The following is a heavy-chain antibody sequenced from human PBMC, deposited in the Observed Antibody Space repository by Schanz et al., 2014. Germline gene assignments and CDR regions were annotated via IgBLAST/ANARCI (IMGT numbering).Heavy chain of an antibody. D-gene: IGHD3-3*01. V-gene: IGHV3-7*01. CDR3: ASYDFWSGYSFDP. CDR1: GFTFSDYF. Sequence: VQLVESGGGSVKPGGSLRLSCAASGFTFSDYFMGWIRQAPGRGLEWVANIKEDGGATHYVDSVKGRFTISRDNAKNSLYLQMNSLRVEDTAVYYCASYDFWSGYSFDPWGQGTLVTVSS. J-gene: IGHJ5*02. CDR2: IKEDGGAT.